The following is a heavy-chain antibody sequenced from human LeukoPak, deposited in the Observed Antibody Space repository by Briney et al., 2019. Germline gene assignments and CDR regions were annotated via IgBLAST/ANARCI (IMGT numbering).Heavy chain of an antibody. V-gene: IGHV4-39*01. D-gene: IGHD3-22*01. CDR3: ARRYSSRYHPWFDP. CDR2: IYYSGST. CDR1: GGSISSSSYY. J-gene: IGHJ5*02. Sequence: SETLSLTCTVSGGSISSSSYYWGWIRQPPGKGLEWIGSIYYSGSTYYNPSLKSRVTISVDTSKNQFSLKLSSVTAADTAVYYCARRYSSRYHPWFDPWGQGTLVTVFS.